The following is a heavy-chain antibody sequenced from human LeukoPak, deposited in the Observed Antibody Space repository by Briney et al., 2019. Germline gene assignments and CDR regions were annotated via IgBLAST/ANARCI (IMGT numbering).Heavy chain of an antibody. V-gene: IGHV3-23*01. J-gene: IGHJ4*02. Sequence: GGSLRVSCAASGFTFSSYAMTWVRQAPGKGLEWVSATSASGGSTYYADSVKGRFTLSRDTSKSTLYLQMNSLSAEDTAVYYCAKGSPVLRGVIDYWGQGTLVTVSS. CDR1: GFTFSSYA. CDR3: AKGSPVLRGVIDY. D-gene: IGHD3-10*01. CDR2: TSASGGST.